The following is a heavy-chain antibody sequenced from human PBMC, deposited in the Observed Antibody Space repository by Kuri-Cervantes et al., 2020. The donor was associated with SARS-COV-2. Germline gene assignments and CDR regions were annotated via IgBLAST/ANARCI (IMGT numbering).Heavy chain of an antibody. CDR2: IGTAGDT. CDR3: ARDYMVVVAATPYYYGMDV. Sequence: GGSLRLSCAASGFTFSSYDMHWVRQATGKGLEWFSAIGTAGDTYYPGSVKGRFTISRENAKNSLYLQMNSLRAEDTAVYYCARDYMVVVAATPYYYGMDVWGQGTTVTVSS. CDR1: GFTFSSYD. J-gene: IGHJ6*02. V-gene: IGHV3-13*01. D-gene: IGHD2-15*01.